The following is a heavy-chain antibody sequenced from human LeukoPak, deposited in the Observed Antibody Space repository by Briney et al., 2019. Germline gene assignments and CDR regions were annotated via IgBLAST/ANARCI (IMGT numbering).Heavy chain of an antibody. J-gene: IGHJ4*02. Sequence: PSETLSLTCTVSGGSISSYYWSWIRQPPGKGLEWIGYIYYSGSTNYNPSLKSRVTISVDTSKNQFSLKLSSVTAADTAVYYCARLGRDGYNLPHFDYWGQGTLVTVSS. D-gene: IGHD5-24*01. CDR2: IYYSGST. CDR3: ARLGRDGYNLPHFDY. V-gene: IGHV4-59*01. CDR1: GGSISSYY.